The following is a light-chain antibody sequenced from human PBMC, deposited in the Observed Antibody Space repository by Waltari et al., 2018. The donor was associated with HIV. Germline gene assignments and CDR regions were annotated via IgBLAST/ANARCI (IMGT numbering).Light chain of an antibody. CDR3: QQYNKWPQT. CDR1: KSVITN. J-gene: IGKJ1*01. CDR2: GAS. Sequence: EIVMTQSPATLSVSPGERATLSCRASKSVITNLAWYPEIPGPAPRLLIYGASARASGIPARFSGSGSGTEFTLTISSLQSEDFAVYYCQQYNKWPQTFGQGTKVEIK. V-gene: IGKV3-15*01.